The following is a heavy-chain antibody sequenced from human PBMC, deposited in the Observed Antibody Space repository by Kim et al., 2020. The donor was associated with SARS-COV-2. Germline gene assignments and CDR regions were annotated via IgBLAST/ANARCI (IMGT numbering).Heavy chain of an antibody. J-gene: IGHJ4*02. V-gene: IGHV1-3*04. CDR1: GYTFTNYG. CDR3: VRTLAVAANF. D-gene: IGHD6-19*01. CDR2: LNTGNGDA. Sequence: ASVKVSCKASGYTFTNYGIHWVRQAPGQRLECMGWLNTGNGDARISPRFQDRLTITGDTSANTAYMELSRLTSEDTAVYYCVRTLAVAANFWGQGTLVAVS.